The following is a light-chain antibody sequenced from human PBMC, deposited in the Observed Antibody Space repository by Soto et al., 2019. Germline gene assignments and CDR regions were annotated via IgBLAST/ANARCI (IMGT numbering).Light chain of an antibody. CDR2: GAS. CDR3: QQYGSSPWT. CDR1: QSVSSSY. Sequence: EIVLTQSQRTLSLSPGERATLSCRASQSVSSSYLAWYQQKPGQAPRLLIYGASSRATGIPDRFSGSGSGTDFTLTISRLEPEDFAVYYCQQYGSSPWTFGQGTKVQIK. J-gene: IGKJ1*01. V-gene: IGKV3-20*01.